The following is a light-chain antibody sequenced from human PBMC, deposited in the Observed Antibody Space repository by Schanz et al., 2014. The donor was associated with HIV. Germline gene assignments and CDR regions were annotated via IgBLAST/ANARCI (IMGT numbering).Light chain of an antibody. CDR3: GTWDDSLKGWV. CDR2: NSY. Sequence: QSVLTQPPSASGTPGQRVAISCSVSSSNIGTNTVNWYQHLPGTAPKLIIYNSYHRPSGVPDRFSGSESGTSASLAISGLQSEDEADYYCGTWDDSLKGWVFGGGTKLTVL. CDR1: SSNIGTNT. J-gene: IGLJ3*02. V-gene: IGLV1-44*01.